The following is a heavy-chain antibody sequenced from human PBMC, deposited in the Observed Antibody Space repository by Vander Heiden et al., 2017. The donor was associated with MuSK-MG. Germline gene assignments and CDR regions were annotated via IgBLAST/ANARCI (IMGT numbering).Heavy chain of an antibody. Sequence: QVQLVQSGAEAKTPGSSVKVSCKASGGTFSSYAISWVRQAPGQGLEWMGGSIPIFGTANYAQKCQGRGTITADESTSTAYRELSSLRSEETALYDCARVPLHRSGDDTLDAFDIWSQGTMVTVCS. CDR1: GGTFSSYA. D-gene: IGHD2-15*01. J-gene: IGHJ3*02. CDR2: SIPIFGTA. V-gene: IGHV1-69*01. CDR3: ARVPLHRSGDDTLDAFDI.